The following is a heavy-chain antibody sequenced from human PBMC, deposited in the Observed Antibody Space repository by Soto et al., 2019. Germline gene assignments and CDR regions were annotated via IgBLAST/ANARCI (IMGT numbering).Heavy chain of an antibody. CDR1: GFTISSHD. Sequence: PGGSLRLSCAASGFTISSHDMHWVRQATGKRLEWVSAIAIAGDTFYSDSVKGRFTISRENAKNSLYLQMNSLRAEDTSIYYFARADSLWFGDPPAGYWGQRTLVIVSS. J-gene: IGHJ4*02. V-gene: IGHV3-13*04. CDR2: IAIAGDT. D-gene: IGHD3-10*01. CDR3: ARADSLWFGDPPAGY.